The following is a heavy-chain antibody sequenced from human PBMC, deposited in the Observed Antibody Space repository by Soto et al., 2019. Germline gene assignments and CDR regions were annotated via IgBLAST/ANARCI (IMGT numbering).Heavy chain of an antibody. J-gene: IGHJ3*02. V-gene: IGHV4-34*01. CDR2: INHSGST. CDR3: ARVTMSDAFDI. Sequence: QVQLQLWGAGLLKPSETLSLTCAVYGGSFSGYYWSWIRQPPGKGLEWIGEINHSGSTNYNPSLKSRVTISVDTSKNQFSLKLSSVTAADTAVYYCARVTMSDAFDIWGQGTMVTVSS. D-gene: IGHD3-10*02. CDR1: GGSFSGYY.